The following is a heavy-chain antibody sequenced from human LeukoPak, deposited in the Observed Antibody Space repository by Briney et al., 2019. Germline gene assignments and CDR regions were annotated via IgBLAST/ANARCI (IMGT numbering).Heavy chain of an antibody. CDR3: ARSIAARASDAFDI. Sequence: GGSLRLSCAASGFTFSSYSMNWVRQAPGKGLEWVSSISSSSSYIYYADSVKGRFTISRDNAKNSLYLQMNSLRAEDTAVYYCARSIAARASDAFDIWGQGTMVTASS. J-gene: IGHJ3*02. CDR1: GFTFSSYS. D-gene: IGHD6-6*01. V-gene: IGHV3-21*01. CDR2: ISSSSSYI.